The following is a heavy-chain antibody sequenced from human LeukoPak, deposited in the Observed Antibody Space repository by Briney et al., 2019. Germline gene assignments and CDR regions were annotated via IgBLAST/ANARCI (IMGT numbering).Heavy chain of an antibody. CDR1: GFTFSSYW. D-gene: IGHD6-13*01. CDR3: ARENSAASSAFDY. J-gene: IGHJ4*02. Sequence: GGSLRLSCAASGFTFSSYWMNWVRQAPGKGLEWVANIKQDGSKQYYVDSVKGRFTISRDNTKNSLYLQMSSLRAEDTAVYYCARENSAASSAFDYWGQGTLVTVSS. CDR2: IKQDGSKQ. V-gene: IGHV3-7*01.